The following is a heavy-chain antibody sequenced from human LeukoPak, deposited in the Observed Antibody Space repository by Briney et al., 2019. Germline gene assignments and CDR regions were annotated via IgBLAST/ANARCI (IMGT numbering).Heavy chain of an antibody. Sequence: GGSPRLSCAASGFTFDDYAIHWVRQAPGKGLEWVSGISWNSGSKHYADSVKGRFTISRDNAKNSLYLQMNSLRAEDTALYYCAKDFSSGYYYFDYWGQGTLVTVSS. CDR3: AKDFSSGYYYFDY. D-gene: IGHD3-22*01. CDR1: GFTFDDYA. CDR2: ISWNSGSK. J-gene: IGHJ4*02. V-gene: IGHV3-9*01.